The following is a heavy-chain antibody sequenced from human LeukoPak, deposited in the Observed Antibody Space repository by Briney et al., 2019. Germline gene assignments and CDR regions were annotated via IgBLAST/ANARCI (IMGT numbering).Heavy chain of an antibody. J-gene: IGHJ5*02. D-gene: IGHD6-13*01. V-gene: IGHV3-15*01. CDR3: ITEPNSWYLINWLDP. Sequence: GGSLRLSCSASGFSFSKAWMSWVRQAPGEGLEWVGRIKSKTDGGTTDYSTPVKGRFTMSRDDSKNTLSLQMNSLKTEDTAVYYCITEPNSWYLINWLDPWGQGTRVTVSS. CDR1: GFSFSKAW. CDR2: IKSKTDGGTT.